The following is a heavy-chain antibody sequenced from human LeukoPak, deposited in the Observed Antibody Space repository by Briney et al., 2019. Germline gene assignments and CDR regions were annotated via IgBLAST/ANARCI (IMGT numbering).Heavy chain of an antibody. CDR2: IYYSGST. J-gene: IGHJ4*02. V-gene: IGHV4-39*07. Sequence: SETLSLTCTVSGGSISSRSYYWGWIRQPPGKGLEWIGSIYYSGSTYYNPSLKSRVTISVDTSKNQFSLKLSSVTAADTAVYYCARLGSSWIFDYWGQGTLVTVSS. D-gene: IGHD6-13*01. CDR3: ARLGSSWIFDY. CDR1: GGSISSRSYY.